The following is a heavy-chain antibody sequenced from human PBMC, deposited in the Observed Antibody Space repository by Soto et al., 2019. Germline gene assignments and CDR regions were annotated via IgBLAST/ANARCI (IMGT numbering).Heavy chain of an antibody. CDR1: GFTFSSCS. Sequence: EVQLVESGGGLVQLGGSLRLSCAASGFTFSSCSMNWVRQAPGKGLEWLSYISSTSSTIYYADSVKGRFTISRDNAKNSLYLQLNSLRDEDTAVYYCASWPDAADYWGQGTLVTVSS. CDR3: ASWPDAADY. CDR2: ISSTSSTI. D-gene: IGHD6-25*01. J-gene: IGHJ4*02. V-gene: IGHV3-48*02.